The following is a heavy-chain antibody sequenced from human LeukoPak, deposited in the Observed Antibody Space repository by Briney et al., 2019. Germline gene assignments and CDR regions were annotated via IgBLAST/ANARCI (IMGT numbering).Heavy chain of an antibody. D-gene: IGHD3-10*01. CDR2: IIPVFGPA. CDR1: GGIFSSQV. CDR3: ARGDYGSGSFFPWGYFDS. J-gene: IGHJ4*02. V-gene: IGHV1-69*05. Sequence: ASVKVSCKASGGIFSSQVISWVRQAPGQGLEWLGGIIPVFGPANYAQKFHGRVSITTDESTTTAYMELSNLRSEDTAVYYCARGDYGSGSFFPWGYFDSWGQGTLVTVSS.